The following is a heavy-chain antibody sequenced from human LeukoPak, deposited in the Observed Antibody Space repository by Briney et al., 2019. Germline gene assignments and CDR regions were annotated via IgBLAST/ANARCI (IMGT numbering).Heavy chain of an antibody. J-gene: IGHJ3*02. CDR2: ISSSSSYI. D-gene: IGHD6-13*01. CDR1: GFTFSSYS. Sequence: GGSLRLSCAASGFTFSSYSMNWVRQAPGKGLEWVSSISSSSSYIYYADSVKGRFTISRDNAKNSLYLQMNSLRAEDTAVYYCAKDKSSNWYGSRTFDIWGQGTMVTVSS. CDR3: AKDKSSNWYGSRTFDI. V-gene: IGHV3-21*04.